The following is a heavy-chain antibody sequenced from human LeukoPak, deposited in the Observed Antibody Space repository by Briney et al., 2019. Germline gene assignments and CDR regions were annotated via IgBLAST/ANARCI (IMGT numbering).Heavy chain of an antibody. Sequence: SETLSLTCTVSGGSISSSSYYWGWIRQPPGKGLEWIGSIYYSGSTYYNPSLKSRVTISVDTSKNQFSLKLSSVTAADTAVYCCARQDYDILTGYPNWFDPWGQGTLVTVSS. J-gene: IGHJ5*02. V-gene: IGHV4-39*01. D-gene: IGHD3-9*01. CDR3: ARQDYDILTGYPNWFDP. CDR2: IYYSGST. CDR1: GGSISSSSYY.